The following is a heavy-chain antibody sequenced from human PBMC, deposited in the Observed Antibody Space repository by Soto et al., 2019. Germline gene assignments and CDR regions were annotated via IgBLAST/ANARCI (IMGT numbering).Heavy chain of an antibody. CDR1: GFTFSSYA. CDR2: ISGSGGST. J-gene: IGHJ4*02. D-gene: IGHD2-2*01. Sequence: GGSLRLSCAASGFTFSSYAMSWVRQAPGKGLEWVSAISGSGGSTYYADSVKGRFTISRDNSKNTLYLQMNSLRAEDTAVYYCAKDLGYCSSTSCPGAFDYWVQGTLVTVSS. CDR3: AKDLGYCSSTSCPGAFDY. V-gene: IGHV3-23*01.